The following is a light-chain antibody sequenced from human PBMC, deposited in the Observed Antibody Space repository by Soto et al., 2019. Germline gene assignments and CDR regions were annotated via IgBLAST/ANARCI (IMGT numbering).Light chain of an antibody. J-gene: IGLJ1*01. V-gene: IGLV2-14*03. CDR3: SSYTSTSTLYV. CDR1: NSDIGTYNY. CDR2: EVS. Sequence: QSALTQPASVSGSPGQSITISFTGSNSDIGTYNYVSWYQQLSGKAPKLVISEVSNRPSGISGRFSGSKSGNAASLTISGLQAEDEATYYCSSYTSTSTLYVFGPGTKVTVL.